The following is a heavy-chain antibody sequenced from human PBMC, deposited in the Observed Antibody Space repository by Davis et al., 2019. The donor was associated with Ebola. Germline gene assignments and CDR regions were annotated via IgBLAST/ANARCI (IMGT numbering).Heavy chain of an antibody. Sequence: ASVKVSCKASGYTFADCYIHWVRLAPGQGLEWMGRIDSRSGDKKYAQKFQGRVTMTRDTSITTVYLDLRGLNSDDTAVYYCAREMPVTGHRSVDFWGQGTLVTASS. D-gene: IGHD6-19*01. CDR1: GYTFADCY. J-gene: IGHJ4*02. CDR2: IDSRSGDK. V-gene: IGHV1-2*06. CDR3: AREMPVTGHRSVDF.